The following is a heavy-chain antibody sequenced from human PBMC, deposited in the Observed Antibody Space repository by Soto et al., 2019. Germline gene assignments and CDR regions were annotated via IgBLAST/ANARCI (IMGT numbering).Heavy chain of an antibody. V-gene: IGHV3-48*01. CDR1: EFTFSSYS. Sequence: HPGGSLRLSFAASEFTFSSYSMNWVRQAPGKGLEWVSYISSSSSTIYYADSVKGRFTISRDNAKNSLYLQMNSLRAEDTAVYYCARGPVVVAAPNLDYWGQGTLVTVSS. CDR2: ISSSSSTI. CDR3: ARGPVVVAAPNLDY. J-gene: IGHJ4*02. D-gene: IGHD2-15*01.